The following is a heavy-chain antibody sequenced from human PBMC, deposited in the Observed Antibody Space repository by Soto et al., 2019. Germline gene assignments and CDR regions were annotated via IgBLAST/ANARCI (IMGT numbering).Heavy chain of an antibody. CDR3: ARPGWYDAFDV. CDR2: IYNDDST. D-gene: IGHD6-19*01. Sequence: GGSLRLSCAASGFSVGRDYMSWVRQAPGKGLERVSIIYNDDSTHYTDSVRGRFTIARDNFKNTLSLQMNSLRAEDTAMYYCARPGWYDAFDVWGQGAMVTVSS. J-gene: IGHJ3*01. CDR1: GFSVGRDY. V-gene: IGHV3-66*01.